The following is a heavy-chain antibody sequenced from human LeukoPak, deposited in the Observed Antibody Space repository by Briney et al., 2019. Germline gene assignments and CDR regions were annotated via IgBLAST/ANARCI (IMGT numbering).Heavy chain of an antibody. CDR1: GGTFSSYA. V-gene: IGHV1-69*01. Sequence: ASVKVSCKASGGTFSSYAISWVRQAPGQGLEWMGGIIPIFGTANYAQKFQGRVTITADESTSTAYMELSSLRSEDTAVYYCARVVLSIPFSYYYYYMDVWGKGTTVTVSS. D-gene: IGHD6-6*01. CDR2: IIPIFGTA. CDR3: ARVVLSIPFSYYYYYMDV. J-gene: IGHJ6*03.